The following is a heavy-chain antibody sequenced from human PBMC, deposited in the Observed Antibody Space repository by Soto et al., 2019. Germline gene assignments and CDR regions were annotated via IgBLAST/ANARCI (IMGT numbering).Heavy chain of an antibody. V-gene: IGHV1-69*13. Sequence: ASVKVSCKASGGTFTDYSFSWVRQAPGQGLEWMGGIIPIFRSSNFAQKFQGRLTIFADASAGTAYMELSSLRSDDTAIYYCAKDVGFQQHLFVFDLWGQGTLVTVSS. J-gene: IGHJ4*02. CDR2: IIPIFRSS. CDR1: GGTFTDYS. CDR3: AKDVGFQQHLFVFDL. D-gene: IGHD3-10*02.